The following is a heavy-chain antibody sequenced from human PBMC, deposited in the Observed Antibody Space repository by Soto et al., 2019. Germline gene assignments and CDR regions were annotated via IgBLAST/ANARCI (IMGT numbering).Heavy chain of an antibody. Sequence: ASVKLSCKVSGNTLTELSMHWVRHAPGRGLEWMGGFDPEDGETIYAQKFQGRVTMTEDTSTDTAYMELSSLRSEDTAVYYCAILLRVLVAMNDPFYIWGKGKMV. J-gene: IGHJ3*02. V-gene: IGHV1-24*01. CDR3: AILLRVLVAMNDPFYI. D-gene: IGHD5-12*01. CDR2: FDPEDGET. CDR1: GNTLTELS.